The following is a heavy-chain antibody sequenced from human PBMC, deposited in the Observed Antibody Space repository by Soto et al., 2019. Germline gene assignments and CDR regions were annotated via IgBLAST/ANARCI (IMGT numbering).Heavy chain of an antibody. CDR2: ISWSSVTF. J-gene: IGHJ4*02. Sequence: EVQLVESGGGLVQPGRSLRLSCAASGFNFDDYVMHWVRQAPGKGLEWVSGISWSSVTFDYADSVKGRFTISRDNAKNSLYLQMNSLRAEDTAFYYCAKDHDEDFGYDLDYFDYWGQGTLVTVSS. CDR3: AKDHDEDFGYDLDYFDY. V-gene: IGHV3-9*01. D-gene: IGHD5-12*01. CDR1: GFNFDDYV.